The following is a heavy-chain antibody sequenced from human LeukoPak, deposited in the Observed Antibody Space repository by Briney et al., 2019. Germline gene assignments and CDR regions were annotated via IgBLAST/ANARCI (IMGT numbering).Heavy chain of an antibody. CDR1: GFTFSSYA. D-gene: IGHD3-10*01. J-gene: IGHJ4*02. V-gene: IGHV3-23*01. CDR3: ARAYHQLEYYSGSGSYYDY. Sequence: LSGGSLRLSCAASGFTFSSYAMSWVRQAPGKGLEWVSAISGSGGSTYYADSVKGRFTISRDNSKNTLYLQMNSLRAEDTAVYYCARAYHQLEYYSGSGSYYDYWGQGTLVTVSS. CDR2: ISGSGGST.